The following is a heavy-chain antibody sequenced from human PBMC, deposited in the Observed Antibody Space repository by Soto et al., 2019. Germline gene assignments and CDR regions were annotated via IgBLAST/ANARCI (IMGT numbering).Heavy chain of an antibody. CDR3: ASSGYLNAMDV. J-gene: IGHJ6*02. CDR2: IIPIFGTP. D-gene: IGHD3-22*01. CDR1: GGAFRSYV. V-gene: IGHV1-69*01. Sequence: QVQLVQSGAEVKKSGSSVKVSCKASGGAFRSYVVNWVRQVPGQGLEWMGGIIPIFGTPKYAQKFQGRVTITADESASTVYMELSSLRSDYTAVYYCASSGYLNAMDVWGQGTTVTVSS.